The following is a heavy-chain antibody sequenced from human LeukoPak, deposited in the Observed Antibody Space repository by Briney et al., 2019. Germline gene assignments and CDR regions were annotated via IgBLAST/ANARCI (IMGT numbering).Heavy chain of an antibody. CDR1: GGSISSNY. Sequence: SETLSLTCTVSGGSISSNYWSWIRQPPGKGLEWIGYIFYSGSTNYNPSLKSRVTMSVDTSKNQFSLKLSSVTAADTAVYYCARVPYSYGYSFDYWGQGTLVTVSS. CDR3: ARVPYSYGYSFDY. V-gene: IGHV4-59*08. CDR2: IFYSGST. J-gene: IGHJ4*02. D-gene: IGHD5-18*01.